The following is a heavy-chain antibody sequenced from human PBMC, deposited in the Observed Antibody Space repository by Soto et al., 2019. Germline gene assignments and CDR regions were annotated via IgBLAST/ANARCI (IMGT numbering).Heavy chain of an antibody. CDR2: VYSGERA. CDR1: GVSVHNNY. J-gene: IGHJ3*02. D-gene: IGHD3-3*01. CDR3: AREVRVRGFAFDI. V-gene: IGHV3-66*01. Sequence: GGSLRLSCAVSGVSVHNNYLNWVRQAPGKGLEWIANVYSGERAYYADSVKGRFTIFRDISKNMLYLQMNSLRVEDTAVYYCAREVRVRGFAFDIWGQGTMVTVSS.